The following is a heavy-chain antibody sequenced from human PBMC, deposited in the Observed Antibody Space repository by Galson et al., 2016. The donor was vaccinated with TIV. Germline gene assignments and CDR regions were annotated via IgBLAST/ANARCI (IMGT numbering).Heavy chain of an antibody. CDR1: GFTFSSYT. V-gene: IGHV3-21*01. J-gene: IGHJ4*02. CDR2: ISSSSTFI. CDR3: ARESQPTLFGVSIIDY. D-gene: IGHD3-3*01. Sequence: SLRLSCAASGFTFSSYTMYWVRQAPGKEPQWVSSISSSSTFIYYADSVKGRFTISRDNTNDLLYLEMSSLRVEDTAMYYCARESQPTLFGVSIIDYWGQGTVVTVSS.